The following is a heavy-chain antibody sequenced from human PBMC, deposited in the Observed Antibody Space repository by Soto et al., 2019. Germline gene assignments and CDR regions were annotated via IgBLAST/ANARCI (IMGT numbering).Heavy chain of an antibody. Sequence: QVQLQESGPGLVKPSQTLSLTCTVSGGSISSGGYYWXXXRXXPAKGLEWIGYIYYSGSTRYNPSLKSRXXLSXXXXXXXXXXXXXXXXXXXXXXXXXXXXXXXXXXXXXXXXYLQDWGQGTLVTVSS. CDR2: IYYSGST. CDR1: GGSISSGGYY. CDR3: XXXXXXXXXXXXXXXXYLQD. J-gene: IGHJ1*01. V-gene: IGHV4-31*03.